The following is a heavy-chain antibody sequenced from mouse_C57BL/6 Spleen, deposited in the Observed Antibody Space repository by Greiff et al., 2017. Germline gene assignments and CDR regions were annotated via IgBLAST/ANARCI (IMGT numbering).Heavy chain of an antibody. V-gene: IGHV1-80*01. CDR3: ARGGELNAMDY. Sequence: VQLQQSWAELVKPGASVKISCKASGYAFSSYWMNWVKQRPGKGLEWIGQIYPGDGDTNYNGKFKGKATLTADKSSSTAYMQLSSLTSEDSAVYFCARGGELNAMDYWGQGTSVTVSS. J-gene: IGHJ4*01. CDR1: GYAFSSYW. CDR2: IYPGDGDT.